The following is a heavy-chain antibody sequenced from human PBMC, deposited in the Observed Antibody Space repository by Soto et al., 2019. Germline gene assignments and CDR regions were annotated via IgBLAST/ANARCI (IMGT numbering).Heavy chain of an antibody. CDR1: GFTFTTYA. J-gene: IGHJ4*02. CDR3: ARDQCFGGGRSCYYFDF. D-gene: IGHD2-15*01. Sequence: GGSLRLSCAASGFTFTTYAIHWVRQAPGKGLEWVAVISNDGRGKYYADSVKGRFTISRDNSKNTLYLQMNSLRSDDTAVYYCARDQCFGGGRSCYYFDFWCQGTLVTVSS. V-gene: IGHV3-30*04. CDR2: ISNDGRGK.